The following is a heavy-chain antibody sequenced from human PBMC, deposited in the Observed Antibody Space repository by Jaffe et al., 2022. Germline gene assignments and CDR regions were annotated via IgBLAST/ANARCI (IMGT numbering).Heavy chain of an antibody. D-gene: IGHD3-22*01. CDR1: GFTFSSYE. CDR3: ARDRDGFYSPLDN. Sequence: EVQLVESGGGLVQPGGSLRLSCAASGFTFSSYEMNWVRQAPGKGLEWVSYITGSGSTIRYADSVRGRFTISRDNAKNSLYLQMNSLRVEDTAVYYCARDRDGFYSPLDNWGQGTLVTVSS. CDR2: ITGSGSTI. V-gene: IGHV3-48*03. J-gene: IGHJ4*02.